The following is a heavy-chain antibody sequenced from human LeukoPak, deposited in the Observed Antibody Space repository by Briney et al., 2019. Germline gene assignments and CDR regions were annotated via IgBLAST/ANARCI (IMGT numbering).Heavy chain of an antibody. CDR2: ISAYNGNT. D-gene: IGHD2-15*01. CDR3: ARDAGYCSGGSCPVDY. Sequence: ASVKVSCKASGGTFSSYATSWVRQAPGQGLEWMGWISAYNGNTNYAQKLQGRVTMTTDTSTSTAYMELRSLRSDDTAVYYCARDAGYCSGGSCPVDYWGQGTLVTVSS. V-gene: IGHV1-18*01. CDR1: GGTFSSYA. J-gene: IGHJ4*02.